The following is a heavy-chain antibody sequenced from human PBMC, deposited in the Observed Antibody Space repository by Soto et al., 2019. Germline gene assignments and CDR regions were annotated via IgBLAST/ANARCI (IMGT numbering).Heavy chain of an antibody. CDR3: ARSPRYCSGGSCYPFDY. CDR2: IYYSGST. V-gene: IGHV4-31*03. CDR1: GGSISSGGYY. D-gene: IGHD2-15*01. Sequence: SETLSLTCTVSGGSISSGGYYWSWIRQHPGKCLEWIGYIYYSGSTYYNPSLKSRVTISVDTSKNQFSLKLSSVTAADTAVYYCARSPRYCSGGSCYPFDYWGQGTLVTVSS. J-gene: IGHJ4*02.